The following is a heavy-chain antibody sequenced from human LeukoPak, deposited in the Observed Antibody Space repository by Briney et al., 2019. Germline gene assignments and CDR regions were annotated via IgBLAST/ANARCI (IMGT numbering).Heavy chain of an antibody. CDR2: IYHSGST. CDR1: GYSISSGYY. CDR3: ARHLQVVVVVAAFDY. D-gene: IGHD2-15*01. J-gene: IGHJ4*02. V-gene: IGHV4-38-2*01. Sequence: SETLSLTCAVSGYSISSGYYWGWIRQPPGKGPEWIGSIYHSGSTYYNPSLKSRVTISVDTSKNQFSLKLSSVTAADTAVYYCARHLQVVVVVAAFDYWGQGTLVTVSS.